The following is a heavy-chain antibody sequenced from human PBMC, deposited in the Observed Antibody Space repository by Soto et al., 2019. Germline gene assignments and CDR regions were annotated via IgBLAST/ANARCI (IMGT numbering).Heavy chain of an antibody. CDR2: IWYDGSNK. CDR1: GFTFSSYG. J-gene: IGHJ5*02. Sequence: GGSLRLSCGASGFTFSSYGIHWVRQAPGKGLEWVAVIWYDGSNKYYADSVKGRFTISRDNSKNTLYLQMNSLRAEDTAVYYCARQSFDPWGQGTLVTVSS. V-gene: IGHV3-33*01. CDR3: ARQSFDP.